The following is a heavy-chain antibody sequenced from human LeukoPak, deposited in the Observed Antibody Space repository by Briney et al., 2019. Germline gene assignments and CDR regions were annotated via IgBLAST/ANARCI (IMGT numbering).Heavy chain of an antibody. J-gene: IGHJ3*01. CDR2: INPNGGAT. Sequence: ASVKVSCKASGYTFTGYYIHWVRQAPGQGLEWMGWINPNGGATRFAQKFQGRVTMTRDTSISTVYMDLSSLRSDDTAVYYCSRDRADGSMNAFDVWGQGTLVTVSS. V-gene: IGHV1-2*02. D-gene: IGHD3-22*01. CDR1: GYTFTGYY. CDR3: SRDRADGSMNAFDV.